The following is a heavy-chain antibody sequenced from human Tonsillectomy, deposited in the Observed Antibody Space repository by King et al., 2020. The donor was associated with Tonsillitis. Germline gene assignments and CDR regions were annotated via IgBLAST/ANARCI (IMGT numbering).Heavy chain of an antibody. V-gene: IGHV3-9*01. D-gene: IGHD6-19*01. Sequence: VKLVQSGGGLVQPGRSLRLSCAASGFTFDDFAMHWVRQGPGKGLEWVAGISWNSTSINYADSVKGRFTISRDNAKNDVYLQMNSLRAEDTAFYYCAKAWYNSGWCVGFDCWGPGTLVTVSS. CDR1: GFTFDDFA. CDR2: ISWNSTSI. CDR3: AKAWYNSGWCVGFDC. J-gene: IGHJ4*02.